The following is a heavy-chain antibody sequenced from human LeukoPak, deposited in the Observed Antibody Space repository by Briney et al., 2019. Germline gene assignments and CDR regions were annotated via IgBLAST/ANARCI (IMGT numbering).Heavy chain of an antibody. V-gene: IGHV3-30*18. CDR3: AKGEWFGELLPYGMDV. Sequence: GGSLRLSCAASGLTFSRYNMNWVRQAPGKGLEWVAVISYDGSNKYYADSVKGRFTISRDNSKNTLYLQMNSLRAEDTAVYYCAKGEWFGELLPYGMDVWGQGTTVTVSS. CDR1: GLTFSRYN. J-gene: IGHJ6*02. D-gene: IGHD3-10*01. CDR2: ISYDGSNK.